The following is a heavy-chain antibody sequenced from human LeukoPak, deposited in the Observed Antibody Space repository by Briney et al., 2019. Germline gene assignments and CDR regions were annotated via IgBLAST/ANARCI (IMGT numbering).Heavy chain of an antibody. D-gene: IGHD2-2*01. CDR3: ARVPYCSSTSCSDFDY. Sequence: GGSLRLSCAASGFTFSSYGMHWVRQAPGKGLEWVANIKQDGSEKYYVDSVKGRFTISRDNAKNSLYLQMNSLRAEDTAVYYCARVPYCSSTSCSDFDYWGQGTLVTVSS. CDR2: IKQDGSEK. V-gene: IGHV3-7*01. J-gene: IGHJ4*02. CDR1: GFTFSSYG.